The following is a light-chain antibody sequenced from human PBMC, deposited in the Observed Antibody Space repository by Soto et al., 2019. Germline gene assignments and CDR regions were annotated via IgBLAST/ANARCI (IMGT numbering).Light chain of an antibody. CDR3: CSYAGSSTVYV. CDR2: EVS. J-gene: IGLJ1*01. CDR1: SSDVGSYDY. Sequence: QSALIQPPSVSGSPGQSVTISCTGTSSDVGSYDYVSWYQQYPDKAPKLMIYEVSKWPSGVSNRFSGSKSGNTASLTISGLQAEDEADYYCCSYAGSSTVYVFGSGTKLTVL. V-gene: IGLV2-23*02.